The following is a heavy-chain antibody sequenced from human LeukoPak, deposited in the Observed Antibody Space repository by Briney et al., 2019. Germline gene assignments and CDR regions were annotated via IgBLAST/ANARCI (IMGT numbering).Heavy chain of an antibody. CDR3: ARRRFVRGPDVVDPFDY. J-gene: IGHJ4*02. Sequence: SETLSLTCTVSGGSISSTFYYWGWIRQPPGKGLEWIGSINYSGSTYYNPSLKSRVTISVDTSKNQFSLKLSSVTAADTAVYYCARRRFVRGPDVVDPFDYWGQGTLVTVSS. CDR2: INYSGST. D-gene: IGHD2-8*01. V-gene: IGHV4-39*01. CDR1: GGSISSTFYY.